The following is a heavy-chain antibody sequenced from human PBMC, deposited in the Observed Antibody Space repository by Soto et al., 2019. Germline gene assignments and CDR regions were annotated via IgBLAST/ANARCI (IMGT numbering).Heavy chain of an antibody. J-gene: IGHJ5*02. V-gene: IGHV4-59*12. Sequence: SEPLSLTCTVSGGSISSYYWSWIRQPPGKGLEWIGYIYYSGSTYYNPSLKSRVTISVDTSKNQFSLKLSSVTAADMAVYYCARDRRPYCSSTSCYSAWFDPWGQGTLVTVSS. CDR1: GGSISSYY. D-gene: IGHD2-2*01. CDR2: IYYSGST. CDR3: ARDRRPYCSSTSCYSAWFDP.